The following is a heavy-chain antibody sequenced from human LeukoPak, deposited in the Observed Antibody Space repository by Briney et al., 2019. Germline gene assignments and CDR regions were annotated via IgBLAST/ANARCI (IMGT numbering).Heavy chain of an antibody. Sequence: GGCLRLSCAASGFTFSRYWMSWVRQAPGKGLEWVANIKEDGSEKYYVESVKGRFNISRDNAKKSLYLQMSSLRAEDTAVYYCARDQVLAMIGVLQGAFDIWGRGTMVTVSS. V-gene: IGHV3-7*01. CDR2: IKEDGSEK. CDR3: ARDQVLAMIGVLQGAFDI. D-gene: IGHD3-22*01. J-gene: IGHJ3*02. CDR1: GFTFSRYW.